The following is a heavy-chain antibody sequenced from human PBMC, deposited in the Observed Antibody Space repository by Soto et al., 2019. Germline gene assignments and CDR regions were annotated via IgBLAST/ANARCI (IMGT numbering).Heavy chain of an antibody. V-gene: IGHV3-23*01. Sequence: GGSLRLSCAASGFTFSGYAMGWVRQGPGKGLEWVAVVSIGGSTHYADSVRGRFTISRDNSKNTLSLQMNSLTAEDTAVYFCAKRRGAGGHFDYWGQGALVTVSS. D-gene: IGHD2-15*01. CDR2: VSIGGST. CDR1: GFTFSGYA. J-gene: IGHJ4*02. CDR3: AKRRGAGGHFDY.